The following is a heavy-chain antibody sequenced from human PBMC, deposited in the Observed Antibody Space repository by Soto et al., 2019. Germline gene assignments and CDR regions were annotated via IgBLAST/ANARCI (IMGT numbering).Heavy chain of an antibody. J-gene: IGHJ3*01. Sequence: GGSLRLSCAASGFTFSSYAMTWVRQAPGKGLEWVSAISGSGGTTFYADSVKGRFTISRDNSKNTLYLQMNSLRAEDTALYYCAKDFDVGYCSPGRCLRAFDVWGQGTMVTVSS. CDR3: AKDFDVGYCSPGRCLRAFDV. V-gene: IGHV3-23*01. CDR1: GFTFSSYA. CDR2: ISGSGGTT. D-gene: IGHD2-15*01.